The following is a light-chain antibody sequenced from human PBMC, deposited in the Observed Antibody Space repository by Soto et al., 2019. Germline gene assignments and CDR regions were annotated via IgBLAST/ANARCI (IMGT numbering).Light chain of an antibody. CDR1: NSDVGNYNY. J-gene: IGLJ1*01. CDR2: EVS. V-gene: IGLV2-8*01. CDR3: SSYGGSYTYV. Sequence: QSALTQPPSASGSPGQSVTISCTGTNSDVGNYNYVSWYQQHPGKAPKLMIYEVSKRPSGVPDRFSGSKSGNKASLTVSGLQAEDEADYYCSSYGGSYTYVFGTGTKLTVL.